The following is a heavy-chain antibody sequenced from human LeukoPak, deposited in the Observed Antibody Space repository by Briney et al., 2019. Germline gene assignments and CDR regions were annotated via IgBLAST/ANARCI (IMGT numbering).Heavy chain of an antibody. CDR3: ARRTASRIDFWSGYSHGYYYMDV. CDR2: INHSGST. D-gene: IGHD3-3*01. CDR1: GGSISSGSYY. V-gene: IGHV4-39*07. Sequence: SQTLSLTCTVSGGSISSGSYYWSWIRQPPGKGLEWIGEINHSGSTNYNPSLKSRVTISVDTSKNQFSLKLSSVTAADTAVCYCARRTASRIDFWSGYSHGYYYMDVWGKGTTATVSS. J-gene: IGHJ6*03.